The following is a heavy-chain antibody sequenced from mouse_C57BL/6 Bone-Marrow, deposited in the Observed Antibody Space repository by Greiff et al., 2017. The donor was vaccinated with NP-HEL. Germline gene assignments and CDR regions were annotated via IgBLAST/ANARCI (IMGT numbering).Heavy chain of an antibody. D-gene: IGHD2-1*01. CDR1: GYTFTSYW. CDR3: ARSAYGNYKLDY. V-gene: IGHV1-52*01. J-gene: IGHJ2*01. CDR2: IDPSDSET. Sequence: QVQLQQPGAELVRPGSSVKLSCKASGYTFTSYWMHWVKQRPIQGLEWIGNIDPSDSETHYNQKFKDKATLTVDKSSSTAYMQLSSLTSEDSAVYYCARSAYGNYKLDYWGQGTTRTVSS.